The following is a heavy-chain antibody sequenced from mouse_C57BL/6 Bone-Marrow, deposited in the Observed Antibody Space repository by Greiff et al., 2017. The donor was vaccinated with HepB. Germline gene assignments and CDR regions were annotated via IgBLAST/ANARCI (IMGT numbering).Heavy chain of an antibody. J-gene: IGHJ3*01. CDR3: ARISYGYFAY. CDR2: ISSGSSTI. V-gene: IGHV5-17*01. D-gene: IGHD2-2*01. Sequence: EVQRVESGGGLVKPGGSLKLSCAASGFTFSDYGMHWVRQAPEKGLEWVAYISSGSSTIYYADTVKGRFTISRDNAKNTLFLQMTSLRSEDTAMYYCARISYGYFAYWGQGTLVTVSA. CDR1: GFTFSDYG.